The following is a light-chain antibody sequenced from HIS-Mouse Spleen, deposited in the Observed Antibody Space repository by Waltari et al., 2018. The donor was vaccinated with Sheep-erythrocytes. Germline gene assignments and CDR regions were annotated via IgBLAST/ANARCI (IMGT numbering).Light chain of an antibody. CDR2: EVS. J-gene: IGLJ3*02. V-gene: IGLV2-8*01. Sequence: QSALTQPRSVSGSPGQSVTISCTGTSSDVGGYNDVSWYQQHPGKAPKLMIYEVSQRPSGVPDRFSGSKSGNTASLTVSGLQAEDEADYYCSSYAGSNNWVFGGGTKLTVL. CDR3: SSYAGSNNWV. CDR1: SSDVGGYND.